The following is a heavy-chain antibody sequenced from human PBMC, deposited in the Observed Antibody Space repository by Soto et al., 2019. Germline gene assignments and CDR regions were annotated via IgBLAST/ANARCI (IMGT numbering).Heavy chain of an antibody. CDR1: GFSVNDAW. CDR2: IQSQADGGTT. CDR3: TTFYGSNY. D-gene: IGHD4-17*01. V-gene: IGHV3-15*07. Sequence: EVQLVESGGGLVKPGESLRLACAASGFSVNDAWMNWVRQAPGEGLEWVGRIQSQADGGTTDYAASMKGRFIISRDDSQNSLFLQIYSLETEDTGIYFCTTFYGSNYWGQGTLVTVSS. J-gene: IGHJ4*02.